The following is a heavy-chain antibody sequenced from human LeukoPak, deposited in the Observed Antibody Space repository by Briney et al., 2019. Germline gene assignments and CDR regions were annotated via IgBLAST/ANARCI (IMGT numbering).Heavy chain of an antibody. V-gene: IGHV1-2*02. D-gene: IGHD3-10*01. CDR2: INPNSGGT. Sequence: ASVKVSCKASGYTFTGYYMHWVRQAPGQGLEWMGWINPNSGGTNYVQKFQGRVTMTRDTSISTAYMELSRLRSDDTAVYYCASPAPGYYGSGSYHPFDIWGQGTMVTVSS. CDR1: GYTFTGYY. CDR3: ASPAPGYYGSGSYHPFDI. J-gene: IGHJ3*02.